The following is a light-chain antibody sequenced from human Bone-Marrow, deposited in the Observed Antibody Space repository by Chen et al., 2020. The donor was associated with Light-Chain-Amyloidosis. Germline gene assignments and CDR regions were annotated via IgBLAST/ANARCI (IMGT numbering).Light chain of an antibody. CDR1: DLPTKY. Sequence: SYELTQPPSVSVSPGQTARITCSGDDLPTKYAYWYQRKPGQAPVLVIHRDTERPAGRFKRFTGSSAGTTATLTISGVQAEDEADYHCQSADSSGTYEVICGGGTKLTVL. V-gene: IGLV3-25*03. CDR3: QSADSSGTYEVI. J-gene: IGLJ2*01. CDR2: RDT.